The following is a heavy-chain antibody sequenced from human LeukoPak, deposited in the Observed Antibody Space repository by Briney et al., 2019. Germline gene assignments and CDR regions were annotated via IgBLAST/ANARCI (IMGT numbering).Heavy chain of an antibody. Sequence: GGSLRLSCAASGFTFSSYAMSWVRQAPGKGLEWVSAISGSGGSTYYADSVKGRFTISRDNSKNTLYLQMNSLRAEDTAVYYRAKVLSALAYCGGDCYSDFDYWGQGTLVTVSS. CDR2: ISGSGGST. CDR3: AKVLSALAYCGGDCYSDFDY. D-gene: IGHD2-21*02. CDR1: GFTFSSYA. V-gene: IGHV3-23*01. J-gene: IGHJ4*02.